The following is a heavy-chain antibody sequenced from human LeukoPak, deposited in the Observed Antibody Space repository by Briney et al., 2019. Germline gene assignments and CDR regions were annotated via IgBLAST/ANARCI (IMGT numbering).Heavy chain of an antibody. CDR3: AKRVGSNYFDY. D-gene: IGHD1-26*01. Sequence: GGSLRLSCAASGFTFDDYAMHWVRQAPGKGLEWVSVISGNGGTKYYADSVKGRFTISRDNSKNSLYLRMNSLTTEDTALYYCAKRVGSNYFDYWGQGTLVTVSS. J-gene: IGHJ4*02. V-gene: IGHV3-43*02. CDR2: ISGNGGTK. CDR1: GFTFDDYA.